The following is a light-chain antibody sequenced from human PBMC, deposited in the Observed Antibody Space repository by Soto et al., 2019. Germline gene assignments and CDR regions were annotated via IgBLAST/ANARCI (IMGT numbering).Light chain of an antibody. V-gene: IGKV3D-20*02. CDR1: QSVSSSY. CDR3: QQRDKGPIN. J-gene: IGKJ5*01. CDR2: GAS. Sequence: VLTQSASTLSLFPGERETLSCRASQSVSSSYLAWSQQKSGQAPRFLXYGASSGATGIPDRFSGSGSGAXFTLXXRGLEPEAFSVYYCQQRDKGPINFGQGTRLEI.